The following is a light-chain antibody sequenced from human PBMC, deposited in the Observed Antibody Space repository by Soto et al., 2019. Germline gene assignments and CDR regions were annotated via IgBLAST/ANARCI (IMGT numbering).Light chain of an antibody. CDR2: AAS. V-gene: IGKV1-39*01. Sequence: DIQMPQSASTLSPSVGDRVTLTCRASQSIGTWLAWYQQQPGNAPQLLISAASSLQSGVPSRFSARGSGTDFTTTISRRQAEDFTSSYCPPTYSIPITFPQGTRLEIK. J-gene: IGKJ5*01. CDR3: PPTYSIPIT. CDR1: QSIGTW.